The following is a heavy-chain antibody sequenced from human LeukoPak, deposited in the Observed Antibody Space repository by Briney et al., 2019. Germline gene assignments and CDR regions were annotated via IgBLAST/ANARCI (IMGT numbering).Heavy chain of an antibody. CDR3: AREDDSWGPNNLDL. D-gene: IGHD7-27*01. CDR1: AFTFSDYS. J-gene: IGHJ3*01. Sequence: GGSLRLSCAASAFTFSDYSMNWVRQAPGKGLEWISYIDTSSSTMYYADSVMGRFTISRDNAKESLYLQMSSLRDEDTAVYYCAREDDSWGPNNLDLWGQGTMVTVSS. CDR2: IDTSSSTM. V-gene: IGHV3-48*02.